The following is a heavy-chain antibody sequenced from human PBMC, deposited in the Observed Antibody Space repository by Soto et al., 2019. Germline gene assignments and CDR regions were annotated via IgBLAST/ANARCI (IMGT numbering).Heavy chain of an antibody. D-gene: IGHD3-9*01. CDR2: IWYDGSNK. J-gene: IGHJ1*01. CDR1: GFTFSSYG. CDR3: ARDGGYDILTGYDLYFQH. V-gene: IGHV3-33*01. Sequence: PRETLRLSSPASGFTFSSYGMHWVRQAPGKGLEWVAVIWYDGSNKYYADSVKGRFTISRDNSKNTLYLQMNSLRAEDTAVYYCARDGGYDILTGYDLYFQHWGQGT.